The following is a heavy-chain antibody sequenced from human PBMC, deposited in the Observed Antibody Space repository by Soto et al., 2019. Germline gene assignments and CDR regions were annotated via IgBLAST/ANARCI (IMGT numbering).Heavy chain of an antibody. CDR1: GYTFTSYG. V-gene: IGHV1-18*01. Sequence: GASVKVSCKASGYTFTSYGISWVRQAPGQGLEWMGWISAYNGNTNYAQKLQGRVTMTTDTSTSTAYMELRSLRSDDTAVYYCARVATINPYYYMDGWGKGTTVTVSS. CDR2: ISAYNGNT. CDR3: ARVATINPYYYMDG. D-gene: IGHD5-12*01. J-gene: IGHJ6*03.